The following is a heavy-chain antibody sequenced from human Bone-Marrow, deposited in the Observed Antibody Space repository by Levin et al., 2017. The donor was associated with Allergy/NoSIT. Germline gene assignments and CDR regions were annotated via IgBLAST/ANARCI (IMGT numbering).Heavy chain of an antibody. CDR3: ARDVTTTTSSFES. J-gene: IGHJ4*02. V-gene: IGHV3-23*01. D-gene: IGHD4-17*01. Sequence: GGSLRLSCEASIKFGMHWVRQAPGKGLEWVSSISSSGVKTDYAVSVKGRFTISRDNSKNTVYLQMNSLRVDDTAEYFCARDVTTTTSSFESWGQGTLVTVSS. CDR2: ISSSGVKT. CDR1: IKFG.